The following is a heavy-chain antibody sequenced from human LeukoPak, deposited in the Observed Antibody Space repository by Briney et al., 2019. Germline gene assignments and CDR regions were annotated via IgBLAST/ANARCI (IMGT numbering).Heavy chain of an antibody. CDR3: AREGDSNLYYYYMDV. Sequence: PSETLSLTCPVSGGSISSYYWSWIRQPPGKGLEWIGYIYYSGSTNYNPSLKSRVTISVDTSKNQFSLMLSSVTAADTAVYYCAREGDSNLYYYYMDVWGKGTTVTVSS. CDR2: IYYSGST. CDR1: GGSISSYY. V-gene: IGHV4-59*01. J-gene: IGHJ6*03. D-gene: IGHD4-11*01.